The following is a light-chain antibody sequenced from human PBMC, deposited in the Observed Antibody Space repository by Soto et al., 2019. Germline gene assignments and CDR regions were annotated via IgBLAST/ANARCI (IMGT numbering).Light chain of an antibody. CDR2: DAS. CDR1: QSVSSY. V-gene: IGKV3-11*01. Sequence: EIVLTQSPATLSLSPGERATLSCSASQSVSSYLAWYQQKPGQAPRLLIYDASNKATGIPARFSGSGSGTDFTLTISSLESEDFAVYYCQQRSNWPPITCGQGTRLEIK. CDR3: QQRSNWPPIT. J-gene: IGKJ5*01.